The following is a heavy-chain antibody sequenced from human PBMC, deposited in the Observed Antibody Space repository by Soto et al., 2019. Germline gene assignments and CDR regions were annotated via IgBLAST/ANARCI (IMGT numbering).Heavy chain of an antibody. CDR3: AKGELATTPRRFDP. Sequence: PGGSLRLSCAASGFTFSSYSMNWVRQAPGKGLEWVSSISGNAGSTYYAGSVKGRFTISRDNSKNTLYLQMNSLRAEDTAVYYCAKGELATTPRRFDPWGQGTLVTVSS. D-gene: IGHD1-1*01. CDR2: ISGNAGST. J-gene: IGHJ5*02. CDR1: GFTFSSYS. V-gene: IGHV3-23*01.